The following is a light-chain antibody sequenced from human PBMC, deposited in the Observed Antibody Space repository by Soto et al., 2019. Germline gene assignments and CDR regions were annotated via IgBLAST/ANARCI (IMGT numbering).Light chain of an antibody. Sequence: AIRMTQSPSSLSASTGDRVTITCRASQGISSYLAWYQQKPGKAPKLLIYAASTLQSGVPSRFSGSVSWTDFTLTISCLQSEDFATYYCQQYYSYPFTFGPGTKVDIK. CDR2: AAS. V-gene: IGKV1-8*01. CDR3: QQYYSYPFT. J-gene: IGKJ3*01. CDR1: QGISSY.